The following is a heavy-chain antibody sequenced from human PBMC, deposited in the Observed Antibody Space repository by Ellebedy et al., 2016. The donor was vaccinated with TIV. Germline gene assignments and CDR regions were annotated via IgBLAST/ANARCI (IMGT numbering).Heavy chain of an antibody. CDR2: VYHSGSP. Sequence: MPSETLSLTCGVSGVSVSSTRYYWAWIRQPPGKGLEWIGSVYHSGSPYYNPSFKSRVTLSADTSKNQFSLNLRTVTAADTAVYYCARTDPWQPIDDWGQGILVSVSS. CDR1: GVSVSSTRYY. J-gene: IGHJ4*02. CDR3: ARTDPWQPIDD. D-gene: IGHD2-21*02. V-gene: IGHV4-39*01.